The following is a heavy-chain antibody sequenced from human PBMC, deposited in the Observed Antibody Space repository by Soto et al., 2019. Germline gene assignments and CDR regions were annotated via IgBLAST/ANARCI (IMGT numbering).Heavy chain of an antibody. D-gene: IGHD3-3*01. Sequence: QLHLVQSGAVVKKPGASVTVSCSASGYPVTAYYMHWVRQAPGRGLEWMGGINPATGAAKYTQTFQGRVTMTRDTSTRTVFMELSGLPSEDTAVFYWARGGGVGVAGSAAFDMWGQGTLVTVSS. CDR3: ARGGGVGVAGSAAFDM. CDR1: GYPVTAYY. J-gene: IGHJ3*02. V-gene: IGHV1-2*02. CDR2: INPATGAA.